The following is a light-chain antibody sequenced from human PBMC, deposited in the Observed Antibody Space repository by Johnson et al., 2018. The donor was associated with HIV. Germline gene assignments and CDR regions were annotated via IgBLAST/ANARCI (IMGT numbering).Light chain of an antibody. J-gene: IGLJ1*01. CDR1: SSNIGNNY. V-gene: IGLV1-51*02. CDR3: GTWDSSLSAGPYV. CDR2: ENN. Sequence: QSVLTQPPSVSAAPGQKVTISCSGSSSNIGNNYVSWYQQLPGTVPKLLIYENNKRPSGIPDRFSGSKSGTSATLGITGLQTGDEADYYCGTWDSSLSAGPYVFGTGTKVTVL.